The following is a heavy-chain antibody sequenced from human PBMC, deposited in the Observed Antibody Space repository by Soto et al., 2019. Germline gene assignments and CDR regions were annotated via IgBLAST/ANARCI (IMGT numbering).Heavy chain of an antibody. V-gene: IGHV4-4*02. CDR3: ARGQYCSGGSCSPDCYYMDV. Sequence: QVQLQESGPGLVKPSGTLSLTCAVSSGSISSSNWWSWVRQPPGKGLEWIGEIYHSGSTNYNPSLKSRVTISVDKSKNQFSLKLSSVTAADTAVYYCARGQYCSGGSCSPDCYYMDVWGKGTTVTVSS. CDR1: SGSISSSNW. CDR2: IYHSGST. J-gene: IGHJ6*03. D-gene: IGHD2-15*01.